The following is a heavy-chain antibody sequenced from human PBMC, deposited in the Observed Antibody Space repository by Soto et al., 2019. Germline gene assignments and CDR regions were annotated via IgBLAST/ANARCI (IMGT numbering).Heavy chain of an antibody. Sequence: KASDTLSLNCTVSGSSISNGTYWAWIRPPPGKGPEWIASIYHGGTPFYNPSLKSRITISVDTSNNQFSLKLTSLTAADTAVYYCARVHVMVLGGSTFDYWGHGTLVTLSS. V-gene: IGHV4-38-2*02. J-gene: IGHJ4*01. CDR1: GSSISNGTY. CDR3: ARVHVMVLGGSTFDY. CDR2: IYHGGTP. D-gene: IGHD2-15*01.